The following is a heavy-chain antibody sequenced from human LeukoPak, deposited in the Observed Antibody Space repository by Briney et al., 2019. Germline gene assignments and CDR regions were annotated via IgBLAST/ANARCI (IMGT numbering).Heavy chain of an antibody. D-gene: IGHD3-9*01. Sequence: PSETLSLTCTFSTGSVTSGSYYWSWIRQPAGKGLEWIGRIYTNGSTAYTPSLKSRVSMSIDTSKKQVSLILSSVTAADTAVYYCYFAGYWGQGTLVTVSS. CDR1: TGSVTSGSYY. V-gene: IGHV4-61*02. CDR2: IYTNGST. CDR3: YFAGY. J-gene: IGHJ4*02.